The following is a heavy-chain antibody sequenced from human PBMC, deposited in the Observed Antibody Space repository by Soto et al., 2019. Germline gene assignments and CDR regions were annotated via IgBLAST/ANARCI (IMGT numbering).Heavy chain of an antibody. V-gene: IGHV4-61*01. CDR2: IYYSGST. J-gene: IGHJ4*02. D-gene: IGHD6-19*01. Sequence: QVQLQESGPGLVKPSETLSLTCTVSGGSVSSGSYYWGWIRQPPGKGLEWIGHIYYSGSTNYKPTLKSRVTMSLDTSKNQSSLKLSSVNAADTAVYYCARIKLDSSGWWFDYWGQGTLVTVSS. CDR1: GGSVSSGSYY. CDR3: ARIKLDSSGWWFDY.